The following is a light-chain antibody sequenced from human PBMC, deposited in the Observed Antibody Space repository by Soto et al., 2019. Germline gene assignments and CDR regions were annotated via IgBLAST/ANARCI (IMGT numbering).Light chain of an antibody. CDR2: SNY. Sequence: KRVTISCSGSSSNIESNTVTWYQQLPGAAPKLVIYSNYDRPSGVPDRFSGSTSGTSASLVIRGLQSEDEADYYCAAWDDILNGYVFGGGTKVTVL. V-gene: IGLV1-44*01. CDR1: SSNIESNT. CDR3: AAWDDILNGYV. J-gene: IGLJ1*01.